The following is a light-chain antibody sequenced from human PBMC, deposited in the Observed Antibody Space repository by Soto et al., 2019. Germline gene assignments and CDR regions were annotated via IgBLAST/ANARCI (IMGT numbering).Light chain of an antibody. V-gene: IGLV2-14*01. Sequence: QSALTQPASVSGSPGQSITISCTGTSSDVGGYNYVSWYQQHPGKAPKLMIYDVSNRPSGVSNRFSGSKPGNTASLTISGLHAEDEAAYYCSSYTSSSTRVFGGGTKVTVL. CDR2: DVS. CDR1: SSDVGGYNY. J-gene: IGLJ2*01. CDR3: SSYTSSSTRV.